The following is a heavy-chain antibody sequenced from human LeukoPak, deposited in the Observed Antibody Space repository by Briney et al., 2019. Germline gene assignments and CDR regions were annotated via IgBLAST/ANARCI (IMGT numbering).Heavy chain of an antibody. Sequence: SETLSLTCTVAGGSISSYYWSWIRQPPGKGLEWIGYIYYSGSTNYNPSLKSRVTTSVDTSKNQFSLKLSSVTAADTAVYYCARHSPTRTYGMDVWGQGTTVTVSS. D-gene: IGHD3-10*01. V-gene: IGHV4-59*08. CDR3: ARHSPTRTYGMDV. CDR1: GGSISSYY. CDR2: IYYSGST. J-gene: IGHJ6*02.